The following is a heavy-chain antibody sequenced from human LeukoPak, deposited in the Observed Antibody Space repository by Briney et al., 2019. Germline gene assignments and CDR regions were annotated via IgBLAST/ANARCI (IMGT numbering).Heavy chain of an antibody. J-gene: IGHJ3*02. D-gene: IGHD2-21*01. CDR3: ASGLWKSQLDI. CDR1: GFTFSSYE. CDR2: IRSSGNTI. Sequence: PGGPQSLSCAASGFTFSSYEMYWVRQAPGRGLEWVSYIRSSGNTIYYADSVKGRFTISRDNAKNSLYLQMNSLRAEDTAVYYCASGLWKSQLDIWGQGTMVTVSS. V-gene: IGHV3-48*03.